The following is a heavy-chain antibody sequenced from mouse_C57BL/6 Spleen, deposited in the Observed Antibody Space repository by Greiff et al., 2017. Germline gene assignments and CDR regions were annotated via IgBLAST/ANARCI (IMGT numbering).Heavy chain of an antibody. V-gene: IGHV5-6*01. D-gene: IGHD1-1*01. CDR3: ARHSDYYGSGYHYFDY. J-gene: IGHJ2*01. CDR1: GFTFSSYG. CDR2: ISSGGSYT. Sequence: EVQGVESGGDLVKPGGSLKLSCAASGFTFSSYGMSWVRQTPDKRLEWVATISSGGSYTYYPDSVKGRFTISRDNAKNTLYLQMSSLKSEDTAMYYCARHSDYYGSGYHYFDYWGQGTTLTVSS.